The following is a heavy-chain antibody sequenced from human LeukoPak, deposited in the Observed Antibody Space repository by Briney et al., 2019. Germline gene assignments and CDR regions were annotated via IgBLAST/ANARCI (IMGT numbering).Heavy chain of an antibody. Sequence: SQTLSLTCTVSGNSISSGDNYWSWIRQPAGKGLEWIGRIYTSGSTNYNPSLKSRVTISGDTSKNQFPLRLSSVTAADTAVYYCARLSTVTTSFDYWGQGTLVTVSS. D-gene: IGHD4-11*01. CDR2: IYTSGST. CDR3: ARLSTVTTSFDY. CDR1: GNSISSGDNY. J-gene: IGHJ4*02. V-gene: IGHV4-61*02.